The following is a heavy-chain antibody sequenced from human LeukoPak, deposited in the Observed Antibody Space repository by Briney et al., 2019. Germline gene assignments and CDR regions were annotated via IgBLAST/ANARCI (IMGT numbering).Heavy chain of an antibody. CDR2: ISSSSSYI. D-gene: IGHD2-2*01. Sequence: PGGSLRLSCAASGFTFSSYSMNWVRQAPGKGLEWVSSISSSSSYIYYADSVKGRFTISRDNAKNSLYLQMNSLRAEDTAVYYCARVVVPAAIPPLAMAPFDYWGQGTLVTVSS. CDR3: ARVVVPAAIPPLAMAPFDY. V-gene: IGHV3-21*01. J-gene: IGHJ4*02. CDR1: GFTFSSYS.